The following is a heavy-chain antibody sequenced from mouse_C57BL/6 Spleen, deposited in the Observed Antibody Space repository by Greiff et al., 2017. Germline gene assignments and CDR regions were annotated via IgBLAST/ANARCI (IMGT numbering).Heavy chain of an antibody. CDR2: IHPNSGST. CDR1: GYTFTSYW. CDR3: ARSLLGYYAMDY. J-gene: IGHJ4*01. V-gene: IGHV1-64*01. Sequence: VQLQQPGAELVKPGASVKLSCKASGYTFTSYWMHWVKQRPGQGLEWIGMIHPNSGSTNYNEKFKSKATLTVDKSSSTAYTQLSSLTSEDSAVYYCARSLLGYYAMDYWGQGTSVTVSS. D-gene: IGHD2-10*01.